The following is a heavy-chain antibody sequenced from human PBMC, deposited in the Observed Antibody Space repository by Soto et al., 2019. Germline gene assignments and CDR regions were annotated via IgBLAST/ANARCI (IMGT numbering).Heavy chain of an antibody. V-gene: IGHV1-8*01. J-gene: IGHJ6*02. CDR3: ARGRNGMDV. CDR1: GDPFSNYD. Sequence: QVQLVQSGAEVKKPGASVKVSCKASGDPFSNYDIKWVRQATGQGLEWMGWMNPNSGNTGSARKFKGRVTMSRNTSKSTAYMELGSLRSEDAAVYYCARGRNGMDVWGQGTTVTVSS. CDR2: MNPNSGNT.